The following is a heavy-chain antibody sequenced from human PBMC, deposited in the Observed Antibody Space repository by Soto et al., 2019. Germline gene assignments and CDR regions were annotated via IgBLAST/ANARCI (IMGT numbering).Heavy chain of an antibody. CDR3: ARGWDHYDSSGLLKWFDP. J-gene: IGHJ5*02. V-gene: IGHV1-69*13. CDR1: GGIFSDYG. CDR2: IIPIFGTA. D-gene: IGHD3-22*01. Sequence: SVKVSCKASGGIFSDYGINWVRQAPGQGLEWMGGIIPIFGTANYAQKFQGRVTITADESTTTAYTELSSLRSEDTAVYYCARGWDHYDSSGLLKWFDPWGQGTLVTVSS.